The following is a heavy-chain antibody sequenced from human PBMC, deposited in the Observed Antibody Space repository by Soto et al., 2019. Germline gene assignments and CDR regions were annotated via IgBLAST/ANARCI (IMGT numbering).Heavy chain of an antibody. CDR1: GSISTTTP. V-gene: IGHV3-23*01. CDR2: ISGRGTNT. CDR3: ATSFRYFDN. J-gene: IGHJ4*02. Sequence: GGSLRLSCAASGSISTTTPLSWVRQAPGKGLEWVSTISGRGTNTYYADSVKGRFIISRDNLKNTVNLQMNGLGVEDTAIYYCATSFRYFDNWGQGTRVTVSS.